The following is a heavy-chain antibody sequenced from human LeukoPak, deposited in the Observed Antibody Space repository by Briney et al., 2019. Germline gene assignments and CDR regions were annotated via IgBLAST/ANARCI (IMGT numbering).Heavy chain of an antibody. CDR1: GYTFTSYG. CDR2: ISAYNGNT. D-gene: IGHD5-12*01. J-gene: IGHJ4*02. V-gene: IGHV1-18*01. Sequence: ASVRVSCKASGYTFTSYGISWVRQAPGQGLEWMGWISAYNGNTNYAQKLQGRVTMTTDTSTSTAYMDLRSLRSDDTAVYYCARVRNSGFRYVDSWGQGTLVTVSS. CDR3: ARVRNSGFRYVDS.